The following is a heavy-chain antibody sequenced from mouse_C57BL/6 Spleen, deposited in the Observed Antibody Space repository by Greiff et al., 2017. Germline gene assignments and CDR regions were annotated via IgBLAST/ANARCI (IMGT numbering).Heavy chain of an antibody. V-gene: IGHV14-4*01. CDR3: TAITTVVAGYFDY. J-gene: IGHJ2*01. CDR2: IDPENGDT. Sequence: DVQLQESGAELVRPGASVKLSCTASGFNIKDDYMHWVKQRPEQGLEWIGWIDPENGDTEYASKFQGKATITADTSSNTAYLQLSSLTSEDTAVYYCTAITTVVAGYFDYWGQGTTLTVSS. D-gene: IGHD1-1*01. CDR1: GFNIKDDY.